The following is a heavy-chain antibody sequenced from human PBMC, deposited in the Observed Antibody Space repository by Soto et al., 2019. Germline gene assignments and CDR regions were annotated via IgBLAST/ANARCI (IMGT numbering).Heavy chain of an antibody. V-gene: IGHV1-69*13. CDR3: ARDLRYYYDSSGSNWFDP. D-gene: IGHD3-22*01. CDR1: GGTFSSYA. Sequence: VASVKVSCKASGGTFSSYAISWVRQAPGQGLEWMGGIIPIFGTANYAQKFQGRVTITADESTSTAYMELSSLRSEDTAVYYCARDLRYYYDSSGSNWFDPWGQGTLVTVS. CDR2: IIPIFGTA. J-gene: IGHJ5*02.